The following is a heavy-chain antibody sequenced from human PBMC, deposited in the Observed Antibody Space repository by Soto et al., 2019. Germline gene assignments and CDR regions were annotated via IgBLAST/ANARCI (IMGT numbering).Heavy chain of an antibody. J-gene: IGHJ3*02. CDR1: GFTFSSYA. CDR2: ISGSGGST. V-gene: IGHV3-23*01. Sequence: GGSLRLSCAASGFTFSSYAMSWVRQAPGKGLEWVSAISGSGGSTYYADSVKGRFTISRDNSKNTLYLQMNSLRAEDTAVYYCAKDIKATRIMITFGGVIEDAFDIWGQGTMVTVSS. CDR3: AKDIKATRIMITFGGVIEDAFDI. D-gene: IGHD3-16*02.